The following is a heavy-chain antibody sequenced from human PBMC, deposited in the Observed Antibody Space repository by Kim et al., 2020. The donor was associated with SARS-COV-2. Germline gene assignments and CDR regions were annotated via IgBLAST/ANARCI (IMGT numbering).Heavy chain of an antibody. V-gene: IGHV1-24*01. CDR3: ATSVSGWYVNGMDV. J-gene: IGHJ6*02. CDR1: GYTLTELS. CDR2: FDPEDGET. D-gene: IGHD6-19*01. Sequence: ASVKVSCKFSGYTLTELSMHWVRQAPGKGLEWMGGFDPEDGETIYAQKFQGRVTMTEDTSTDTAYMELSSLRSEDTAVYYCATSVSGWYVNGMDVWGQGTTVTVSS.